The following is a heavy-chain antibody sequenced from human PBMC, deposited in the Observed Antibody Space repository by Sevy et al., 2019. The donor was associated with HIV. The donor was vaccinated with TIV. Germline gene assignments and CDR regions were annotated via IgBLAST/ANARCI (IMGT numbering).Heavy chain of an antibody. CDR1: GFTFGDYC. Sequence: GGSLRLSCTASGFTFGDYCMSWVRQAPGKGLEWVAFLKSDVYGGTVDHAASVRGRFVISRVDSKSIAYPQMNDLKTEDTGVYYCTRWKAAQSIFDYWGQGALVTVSS. J-gene: IGHJ4*02. CDR3: TRWKAAQSIFDY. CDR2: LKSDVYGGTV. V-gene: IGHV3-49*04. D-gene: IGHD6-13*01.